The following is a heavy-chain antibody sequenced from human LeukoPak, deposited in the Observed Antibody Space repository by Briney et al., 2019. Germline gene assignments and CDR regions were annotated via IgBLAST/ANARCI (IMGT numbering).Heavy chain of an antibody. Sequence: GGSLRLSCAASGFTFSSYGMSWVRQAPGKGLEWVPSISGSGGNTYYADSVKGRCSISRDNFRTTLYLQMDSLRADDTAVYYCAKDRGRYSSPTLLDYWGQGSLVTVSS. CDR1: GFTFSSYG. D-gene: IGHD3-16*01. J-gene: IGHJ4*02. CDR2: ISGSGGNT. CDR3: AKDRGRYSSPTLLDY. V-gene: IGHV3-23*01.